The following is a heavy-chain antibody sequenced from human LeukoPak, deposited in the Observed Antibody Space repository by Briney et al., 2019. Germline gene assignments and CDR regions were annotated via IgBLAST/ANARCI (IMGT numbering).Heavy chain of an antibody. CDR2: IYYSGST. V-gene: IGHV4-59*01. Sequence: SETLSLTCTVSGGSISSYYWSWIRQPPGKGLEWIGYIYYSGSTNYNPSLKSRVTISVDTSKNQFSLKLSSVTAADTAVYYCARAASSSWYRSYYYYGMDVWGQGTTVTVSS. J-gene: IGHJ6*02. CDR1: GGSISSYY. CDR3: ARAASSSWYRSYYYYGMDV. D-gene: IGHD6-13*01.